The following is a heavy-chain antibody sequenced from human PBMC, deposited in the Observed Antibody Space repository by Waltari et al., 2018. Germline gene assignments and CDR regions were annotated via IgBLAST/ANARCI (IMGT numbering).Heavy chain of an antibody. CDR3: ARINRLRNWYFDL. J-gene: IGHJ2*01. V-gene: IGHV3-74*01. Sequence: EVQLVESGRGLVPPGGSLRLSCAASGLSFSRYWMHWVRQPPGKGLVWVSRTNSDGSSTSYADSVKGRFTISRDNAKSTVYLQMNSLRAEDTAVYYCARINRLRNWYFDLWGRGTLVTVSS. CDR1: GLSFSRYW. D-gene: IGHD2-21*01. CDR2: TNSDGSST.